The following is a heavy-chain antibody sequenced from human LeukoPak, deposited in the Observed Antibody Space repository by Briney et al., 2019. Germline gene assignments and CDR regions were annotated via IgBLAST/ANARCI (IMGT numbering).Heavy chain of an antibody. CDR3: ARLVGATAYYYYGMDV. CDR1: EFTFSSYS. D-gene: IGHD1-26*01. J-gene: IGHJ6*02. Sequence: GGSLRLSCAASEFTFSSYSMNWVRQAPGKGLEWVSYISGSSSTIYYADSVKGRFTISRDNAKNSLYLQMNSLRAEDTAVYYCARLVGATAYYYYGMDVWGQGTTVTVSS. V-gene: IGHV3-48*04. CDR2: ISGSSSTI.